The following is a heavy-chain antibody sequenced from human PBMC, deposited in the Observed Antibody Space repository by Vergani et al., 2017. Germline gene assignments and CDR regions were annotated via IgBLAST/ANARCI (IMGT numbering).Heavy chain of an antibody. Sequence: QVQLVESGGGVVQPGGSLRLSCIASGFTFRIYGMHWVRQAPGKGLEWVAFIRYDETKRFYGDSVKGRFTISRDNSQTTVFLQMNSLRADDSAVYYCTKAGQYDSDNFHDSWGQGALVTVAS. V-gene: IGHV3-30*02. CDR1: GFTFRIYG. D-gene: IGHD3-22*01. J-gene: IGHJ1*01. CDR3: TKAGQYDSDNFHDS. CDR2: IRYDETKR.